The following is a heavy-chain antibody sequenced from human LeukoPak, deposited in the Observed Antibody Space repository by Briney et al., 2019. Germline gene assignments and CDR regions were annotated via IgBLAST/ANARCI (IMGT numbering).Heavy chain of an antibody. D-gene: IGHD6-13*01. V-gene: IGHV1-18*01. CDR3: ARSGVTIAAAVMGTVSHNWFDP. J-gene: IGHJ5*02. CDR1: GYTFTSYG. Sequence: ASVKVSCKASGYTFTSYGISWVRQAPGQGLEWMGWISAYNGNTNYAQKLQGRVTMTTDTSTSTAYMELRSLRSDDTAVYYCARSGVTIAAAVMGTVSHNWFDPWGQGTLVTVSS. CDR2: ISAYNGNT.